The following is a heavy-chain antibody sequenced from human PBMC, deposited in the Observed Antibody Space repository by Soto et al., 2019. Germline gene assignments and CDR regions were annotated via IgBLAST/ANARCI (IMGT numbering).Heavy chain of an antibody. CDR2: ISADGTNK. Sequence: LRLSCSASGFTFSTFAVHWVRQAPGKGLEWVAVISADGTNKYYADSVKGRFTISRDNSKNTLFLQMDSLRTEDTAMYYCARAPTSRFDYWGQGTLVTVSS. CDR3: ARAPTSRFDY. CDR1: GFTFSTFA. V-gene: IGHV3-30-3*01. J-gene: IGHJ4*02.